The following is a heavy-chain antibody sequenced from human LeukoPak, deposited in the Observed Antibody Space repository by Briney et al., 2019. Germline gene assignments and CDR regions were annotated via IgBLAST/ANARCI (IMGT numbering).Heavy chain of an antibody. V-gene: IGHV3-48*02. D-gene: IGHD2-2*01. CDR2: ISSSSSTI. CDR1: GFTFSSYS. J-gene: IGHJ4*02. CDR3: ARDWLGYCSSTSCYAYYFDY. Sequence: GGSLRLSCAASGFTFSSYSMNWVRQAPGKGLEWVSYISSSSSTIYYADSVKGRFTISRDNAKSSLYLQMNSLRDEDTAVYYCARDWLGYCSSTSCYAYYFDYWGQGTLVTVSS.